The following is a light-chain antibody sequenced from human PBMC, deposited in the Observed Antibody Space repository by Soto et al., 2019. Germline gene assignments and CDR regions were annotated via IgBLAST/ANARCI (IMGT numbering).Light chain of an antibody. V-gene: IGKV1-5*03. J-gene: IGKJ1*01. CDR3: QQYNTYSPTWA. Sequence: DIQMTQSPATLSASVGDRVTITCRASQTINIYLAWYRQKPGKAPELLIYQASILEPGVPSRFSGSGSGTEFTLTISSLQPDDFATYFCQQYNTYSPTWAFGQGTKVDIK. CDR1: QTINIY. CDR2: QAS.